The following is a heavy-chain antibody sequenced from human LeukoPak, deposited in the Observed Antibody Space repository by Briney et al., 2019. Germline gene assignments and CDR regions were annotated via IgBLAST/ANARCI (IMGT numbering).Heavy chain of an antibody. CDR1: GFIFSNYN. V-gene: IGHV3-48*02. CDR2: ISSSSSTI. J-gene: IGHJ4*02. D-gene: IGHD3-9*01. CDR3: AREILSGYSDY. Sequence: GGSQRLSCAASGFIFSNYNMNWVRQAPGKGLEWVSHISSSSSTIYYADSVKDRFTISRDNAKNSLYLQMNNLRDEDTAVYYCAREILSGYSDYWGQGTLVTVSS.